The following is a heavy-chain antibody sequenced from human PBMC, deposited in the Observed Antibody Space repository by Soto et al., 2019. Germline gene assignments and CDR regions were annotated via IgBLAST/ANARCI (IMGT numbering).Heavy chain of an antibody. CDR3: AKDTDPYYYYYGMDV. CDR1: GXTFDDYT. Sequence: GSLRLSCAASGXTFDDYTMHWVRQAPGKGLEWVSLISWDGGSTYYADSVKGRFTISRDNSKNSLYLQMNSLRTEDTALYYCAKDTDPYYYYYGMDVWGQGTTAPVSS. J-gene: IGHJ6*02. V-gene: IGHV3-43*01. CDR2: ISWDGGST.